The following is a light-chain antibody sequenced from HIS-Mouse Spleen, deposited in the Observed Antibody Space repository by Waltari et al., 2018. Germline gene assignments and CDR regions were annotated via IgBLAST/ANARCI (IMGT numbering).Light chain of an antibody. J-gene: IGLJ3*02. Sequence: QSVLTQPPSASGTPGQRVTIPCSGSSSNSGSNYVYWYQQLPGPAPNPLIYRNNQRPSGVPDRFSGSKSGTSASLAISGLRSEDEADYYCAAWDDSLSGPVFGGGTKLTVL. V-gene: IGLV1-47*01. CDR2: RNN. CDR3: AAWDDSLSGPV. CDR1: SSNSGSNY.